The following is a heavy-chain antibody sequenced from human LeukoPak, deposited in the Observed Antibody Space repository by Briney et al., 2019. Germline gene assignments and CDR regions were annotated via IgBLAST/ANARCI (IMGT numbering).Heavy chain of an antibody. D-gene: IGHD6-13*01. CDR2: ISGSGGST. Sequence: SGGSLRLSCAASGFTFSSYAMSWVRQAPGKGLEWVSAISGSGGSTYYADSVKGRFTISRDNSKNTLYLQMNSLRAEDTAVYYCAKVGVDAIAADLYYFDYWGQGTLVTVSS. J-gene: IGHJ4*02. CDR1: GFTFSSYA. CDR3: AKVGVDAIAADLYYFDY. V-gene: IGHV3-23*01.